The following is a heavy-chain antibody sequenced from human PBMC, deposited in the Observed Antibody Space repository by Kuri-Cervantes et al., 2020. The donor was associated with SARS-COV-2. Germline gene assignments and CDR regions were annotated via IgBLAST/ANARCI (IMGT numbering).Heavy chain of an antibody. Sequence: LRLSCTVSGGSISSSSYYWGWIRQPPGKALEWLARIDWDDDKYYSTSLKTRLTISKDTSKNQVVLTMTNMDPVDTATYYCARSTNPSSSGNWFDPWGQGTLVTVSS. CDR3: ARSTNPSSSGNWFDP. J-gene: IGHJ5*02. CDR2: IDWDDDK. D-gene: IGHD6-6*01. CDR1: GGSISSSSYY. V-gene: IGHV2-70*11.